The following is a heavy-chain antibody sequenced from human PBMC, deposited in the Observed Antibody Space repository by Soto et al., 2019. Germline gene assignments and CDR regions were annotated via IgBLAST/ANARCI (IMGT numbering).Heavy chain of an antibody. Sequence: GASVKVSCKASGGTFSSYAISWVRQAPGQGLEWMGGIIPIFGTANYAQKFQGRVTITADESTSTAYMELSSLRSEDTAVYYCARIAAAGNRPHYYFDYWGQGTLVTV. V-gene: IGHV1-69*13. CDR1: GGTFSSYA. J-gene: IGHJ4*02. CDR2: IIPIFGTA. CDR3: ARIAAAGNRPHYYFDY. D-gene: IGHD6-13*01.